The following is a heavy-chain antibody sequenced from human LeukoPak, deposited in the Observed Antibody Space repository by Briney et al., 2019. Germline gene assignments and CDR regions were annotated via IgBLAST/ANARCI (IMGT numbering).Heavy chain of an antibody. CDR2: IIPVFGTA. D-gene: IGHD3-9*01. CDR1: GGTFSSYA. V-gene: IGHV1-69*05. CDR3: ARVIPQKDILTGYYIRSVAWFDP. Sequence: SVKVSCKASGGTFSSYAISWVRQATGQGLEWMGGIIPVFGTANYAQKFQGRVTITTDESTSTAYMELSSLRSEDTAVYYCARVIPQKDILTGYYIRSVAWFDPWGQGTLVTVSS. J-gene: IGHJ5*02.